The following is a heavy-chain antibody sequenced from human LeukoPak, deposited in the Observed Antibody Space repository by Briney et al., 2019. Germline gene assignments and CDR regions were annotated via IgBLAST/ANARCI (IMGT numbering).Heavy chain of an antibody. CDR3: ARSAVQYYYYYMDV. Sequence: ASVKVSCKASGGTFSSYAISWVRQAPGQGLEWMGGIIPIFGTANYAQKFQGRVTITADESTSTAYMELSSLRSEDTAVYYCARSAVQYYYYYMDVWGKGTTVTVSS. CDR1: GGTFSSYA. V-gene: IGHV1-69*13. CDR2: IIPIFGTA. J-gene: IGHJ6*03.